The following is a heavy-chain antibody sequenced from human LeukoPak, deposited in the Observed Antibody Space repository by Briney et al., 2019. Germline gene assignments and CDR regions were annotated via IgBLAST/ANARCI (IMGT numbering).Heavy chain of an antibody. V-gene: IGHV3-30*18. J-gene: IGHJ4*02. CDR3: AKDGNYAHFDY. CDR1: GFTFSSYG. D-gene: IGHD1-7*01. CDR2: ISYDGSNK. Sequence: GRSLRLSCAASGFTFSSYGMHWVRQAPGKGLEWVAVISYDGSNKYYADSVKGRFTISRDNSKNTLYLQMNSLRAEDTAVYCCAKDGNYAHFDYWGQGTLVTVSS.